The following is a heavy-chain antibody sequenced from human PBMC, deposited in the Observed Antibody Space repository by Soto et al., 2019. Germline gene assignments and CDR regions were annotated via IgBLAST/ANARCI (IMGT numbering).Heavy chain of an antibody. CDR1: GYTFTSYD. CDR2: MNPNSGNT. CDR3: ARGLGYYDILGYYYYYYMDV. V-gene: IGHV1-8*01. D-gene: IGHD3-9*01. Sequence: ASVKVSCKASGYTFTSYDINWVRQATGQGLEWMGWMNPNSGNTGYAQKFQGRVTMTRNTSISTAYMELSSLRSEDTAVYYCARGLGYYDILGYYYYYYMDVWGKGTTVTVSS. J-gene: IGHJ6*03.